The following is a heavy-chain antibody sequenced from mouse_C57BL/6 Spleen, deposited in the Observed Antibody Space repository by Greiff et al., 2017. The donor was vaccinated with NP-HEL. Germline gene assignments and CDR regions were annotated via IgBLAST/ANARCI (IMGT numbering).Heavy chain of an antibody. CDR2: IYPGSGST. Sequence: VQLQQPGAELVKPGASVKMSCKASGYTFTSYWITWVKQRPGQGLEWIGDIYPGSGSTNYNEKFKSKATLTVDTSSSTAYMQLSSLTSEDSAVYYCARYVVVADYYAMDYGGQGTSVTVSS. D-gene: IGHD1-1*01. CDR1: GYTFTSYW. V-gene: IGHV1-55*01. J-gene: IGHJ4*01. CDR3: ARYVVVADYYAMDY.